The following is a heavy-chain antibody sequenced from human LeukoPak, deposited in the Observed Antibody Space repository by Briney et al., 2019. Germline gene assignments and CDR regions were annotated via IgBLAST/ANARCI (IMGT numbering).Heavy chain of an antibody. CDR2: INHSGST. CDR1: GGSFSGYY. Sequence: SETLSLTCAVYGGSFSGYYWSWIRQPPGKGLEWIGEINHSGSTNYNPSLKSRATISVDTSKNQFSLKLSSVTAADTAVYYCARGLDVTMVRGVSDIWGQGTMVTVSS. D-gene: IGHD3-10*01. J-gene: IGHJ3*02. CDR3: ARGLDVTMVRGVSDI. V-gene: IGHV4-34*01.